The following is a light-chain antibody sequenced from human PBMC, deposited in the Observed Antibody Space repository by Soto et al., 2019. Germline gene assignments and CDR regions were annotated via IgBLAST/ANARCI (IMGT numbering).Light chain of an antibody. CDR1: QSVSTY. J-gene: IGKJ5*01. V-gene: IGKV3-11*01. CDR3: QQRRSWPPKIT. Sequence: EIVLTKSPATLTLSPGERATLSGRAIQSVSTYLAWYQQRPGQAPRLLIYDASYRATDIPPRFSGSGSGTDFTLTISSLVPEDFAVYYCQQRRSWPPKITFGQGTRLEIK. CDR2: DAS.